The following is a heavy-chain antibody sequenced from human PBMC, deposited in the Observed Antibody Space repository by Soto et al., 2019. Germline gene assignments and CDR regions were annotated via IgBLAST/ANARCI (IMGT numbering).Heavy chain of an antibody. D-gene: IGHD2-15*01. CDR1: GYPFTSFF. CDR2: INPRGGSA. V-gene: IGHV1-46*01. J-gene: IGHJ4*02. CDR3: VRAPYSLDI. Sequence: QLVQSGAEVRSPGASVKISCTASGYPFTSFFIHWVRQAPGQGLEWVGVINPRGGSANYAQKFKGRLTLTRDTSSTTVYLDLSSLKSEDTDLYFCVRAPYSLDIWGQGTLVTVSS.